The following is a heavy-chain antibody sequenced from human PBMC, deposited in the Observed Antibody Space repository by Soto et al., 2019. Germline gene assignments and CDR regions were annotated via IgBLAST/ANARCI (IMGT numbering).Heavy chain of an antibody. D-gene: IGHD3-16*01. J-gene: IGHJ4*02. CDR1: GYTXSRYG. CDR2: ISAYNCNT. Sequence: GXSXKVFCMATGYTXSRYGSGWVRPAPGQGLEWMGWISAYNCNTNYAQKLQGRVTMTTDTSTSTAYMELRSLSADDTAVYDCAREWRDVFDYWGQGSLVTVSS. CDR3: AREWRDVFDY. V-gene: IGHV1-18*01.